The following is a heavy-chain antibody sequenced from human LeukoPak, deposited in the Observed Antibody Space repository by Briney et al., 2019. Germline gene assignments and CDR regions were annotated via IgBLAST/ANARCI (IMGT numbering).Heavy chain of an antibody. CDR1: GFTFSSYA. D-gene: IGHD5-12*01. CDR2: ISYDGSNK. CDR3: ARPYGGYVDYYFDY. Sequence: PGRSLRLSCAASGFTFSSYAMHWVRQAPGKGLEWVAVISYDGSNKYYADSVKGRFTISRDNSKNTLYLQMNSLRTEDTAVYYCARPYGGYVDYYFDYWGQGTLVTVSS. V-gene: IGHV3-30*04. J-gene: IGHJ4*02.